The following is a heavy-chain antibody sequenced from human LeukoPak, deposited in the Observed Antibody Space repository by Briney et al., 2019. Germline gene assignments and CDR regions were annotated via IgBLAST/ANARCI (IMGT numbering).Heavy chain of an antibody. CDR3: ARDHGGLDY. J-gene: IGHJ4*02. CDR2: TRNKANSYTT. V-gene: IGHV3-72*01. Sequence: PGGSLRLSCAASGFTLSDHYMDWVRQAPGKGLEWVGRTRNKANSYTTEYAASVKGRFTISRDDSKNPLYLQMNSLKTEDTAVYYCARDHGGLDYWGQGTLVTVSS. D-gene: IGHD4-23*01. CDR1: GFTLSDHY.